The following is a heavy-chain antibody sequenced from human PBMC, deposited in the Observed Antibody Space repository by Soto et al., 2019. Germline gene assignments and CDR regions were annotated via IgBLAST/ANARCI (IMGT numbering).Heavy chain of an antibody. CDR1: GFSLSTSGVG. D-gene: IGHD3-22*01. CDR2: IYWNDDK. J-gene: IGHJ4*01. CDR3: AHRRSTYYYDSSGYPTYYFDY. V-gene: IGHV2-5*01. Sequence: SGPTLVNPTQTLTLTCNFSGFSLSTSGVGVGWIRQPPGKALEWLALIYWNDDKRYSPSLESRLTITKDTSKNQVVLTMTNMDPVDTATYYCAHRRSTYYYDSSGYPTYYFDYWGHGTLVTVSS.